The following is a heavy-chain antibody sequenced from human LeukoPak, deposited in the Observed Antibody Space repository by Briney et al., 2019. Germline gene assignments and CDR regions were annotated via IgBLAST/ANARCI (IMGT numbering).Heavy chain of an antibody. D-gene: IGHD3-16*02. CDR2: IYGGGST. Sequence: GGSLRLSCAASGFTVSSNYMSWVRQAPGKGPEWVSVIYGGGSTYYADSVKGRFTISRDNSKNTLYLQMNSLRAEDTAVYYCAKDTDDYIWGSYRSHYFDYWGQGTLVTVSS. CDR3: AKDTDDYIWGSYRSHYFDY. V-gene: IGHV3-53*01. J-gene: IGHJ4*02. CDR1: GFTVSSNY.